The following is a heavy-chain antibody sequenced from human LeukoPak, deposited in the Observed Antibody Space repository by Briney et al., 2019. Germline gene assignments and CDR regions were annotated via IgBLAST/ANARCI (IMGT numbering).Heavy chain of an antibody. J-gene: IGHJ6*02. CDR2: ISSSSSYI. V-gene: IGHV3-21*01. CDR1: GFAFSSYS. Sequence: GGSLRLSCAASGFAFSSYSMNWVRQAPGKGLEWVSSISSSSSYIYYADSVKGRFTISRDNAKNSLYLQMNSLRAEDTAVYYCARELRVSNYGMDVWGQGTTVTVSS. CDR3: ARELRVSNYGMDV.